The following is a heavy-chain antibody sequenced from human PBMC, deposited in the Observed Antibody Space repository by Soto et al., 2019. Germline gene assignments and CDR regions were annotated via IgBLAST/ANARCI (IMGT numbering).Heavy chain of an antibody. J-gene: IGHJ6*02. CDR3: ARGITTDYSSSRLDV. V-gene: IGHV5-51*01. D-gene: IGHD6-13*01. Sequence: PGESLKISCKASGYSFTSNWIGWVRQTPGKGLEWLGIIYPSDSYSRYSPSFQGQVTISSDKSISTAYLQWSSLKASDTAMHYCARGITTDYSSSRLDVWGQGTTVTVSS. CDR1: GYSFTSNW. CDR2: IYPSDSYS.